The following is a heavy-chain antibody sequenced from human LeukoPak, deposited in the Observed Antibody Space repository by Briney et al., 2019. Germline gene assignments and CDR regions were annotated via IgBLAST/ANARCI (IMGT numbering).Heavy chain of an antibody. J-gene: IGHJ3*02. V-gene: IGHV5-51*01. CDR1: GYSFSSYW. D-gene: IGHD3-9*01. Sequence: GESLKFSCQASGYSFSSYWIAWLRQMPGKGLEWMGIIYPVNADTRYSPSFQGQVTISVDKSITTAYLQWSSLKASDTAIYYCARQGFFDWLFFAFESWGKGTMVTVSS. CDR3: ARQGFFDWLFFAFES. CDR2: IYPVNADT.